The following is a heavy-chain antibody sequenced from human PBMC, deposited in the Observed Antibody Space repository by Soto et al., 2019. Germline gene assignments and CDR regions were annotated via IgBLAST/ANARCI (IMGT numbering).Heavy chain of an antibody. V-gene: IGHV3-23*01. CDR1: GFTFSSCA. D-gene: IGHD2-2*02. J-gene: IGHJ6*02. Sequence: GGSLRLSCAASGFTFSSCAMTWVRQAPGKGLEWVSGISGSGSSIHYTDSVKGRFTISRDNAKNSLYLHMNSLRAEDTAVYSCARAQDIVVVPAAIGGSPYYHYGMAVWGQRTTVTVSS. CDR2: ISGSGSSI. CDR3: ARAQDIVVVPAAIGGSPYYHYGMAV.